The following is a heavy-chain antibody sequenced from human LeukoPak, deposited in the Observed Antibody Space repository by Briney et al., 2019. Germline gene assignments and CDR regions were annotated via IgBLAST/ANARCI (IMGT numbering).Heavy chain of an antibody. Sequence: PGGSLRLSCAASGFTFSSYSMNWVRQAPGKGLEWVSSIISSSSYIYYADSVKGRFTISRDNAKNSLYLQMNSLRAEDTAVYYCASGWYYYDSSGYSTNVFDYWGQGTLVTVSS. CDR2: IISSSSYI. V-gene: IGHV3-21*01. CDR3: ASGWYYYDSSGYSTNVFDY. J-gene: IGHJ4*02. D-gene: IGHD3-22*01. CDR1: GFTFSSYS.